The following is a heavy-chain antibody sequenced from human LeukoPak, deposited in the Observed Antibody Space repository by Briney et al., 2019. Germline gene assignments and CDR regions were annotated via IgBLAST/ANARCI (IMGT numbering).Heavy chain of an antibody. CDR1: GYTFTSYD. Sequence: ASEKVSCKASGYTFTSYDINWVRHATGQGIECMAWMKPNSGNTGYAQKLQGRVTMTRNTSISTAYMELSSLRSEDTAVYYCARGREGVVVPAAMMTQETTVTTGDYWGQGTLVTVSS. CDR2: MKPNSGNT. J-gene: IGHJ4*02. D-gene: IGHD2-2*01. V-gene: IGHV1-8*01. CDR3: ARGREGVVVPAAMMTQETTVTTGDY.